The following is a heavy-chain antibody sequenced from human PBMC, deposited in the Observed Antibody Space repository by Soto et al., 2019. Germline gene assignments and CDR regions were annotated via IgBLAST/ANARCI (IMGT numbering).Heavy chain of an antibody. J-gene: IGHJ6*02. Sequence: QVQLVESGGGVVQPGRSLRLSCAASGFTFSSYAMHWVRQAPGKGLEWVAVISYDGSNKYYADSVKGRFTISRDNSKNTLYLQMNSLRAEDTAVYYCARDQKYRSSAYYYYYGMDVWGQGTTVTVSS. V-gene: IGHV3-30-3*01. CDR3: ARDQKYRSSAYYYYYGMDV. D-gene: IGHD6-6*01. CDR2: ISYDGSNK. CDR1: GFTFSSYA.